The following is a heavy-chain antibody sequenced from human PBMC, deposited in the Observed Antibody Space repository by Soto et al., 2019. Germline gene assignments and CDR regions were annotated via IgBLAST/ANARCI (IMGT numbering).Heavy chain of an antibody. CDR2: IFHSGST. Sequence: QLQLQESGSGLVKPSQTLSLTCTVSGGSISSGGYSWSWLRQPPGKGLEWIGYIFHSGSTYYNPSLKSRVTISVDGSKNLFSLELSSVTAADSAIYYCAREGGSGSPHWYFNVWGRGTLVTVSS. CDR1: GGSISSGGYS. V-gene: IGHV4-30-2*01. D-gene: IGHD1-26*01. CDR3: AREGGSGSPHWYFNV. J-gene: IGHJ2*01.